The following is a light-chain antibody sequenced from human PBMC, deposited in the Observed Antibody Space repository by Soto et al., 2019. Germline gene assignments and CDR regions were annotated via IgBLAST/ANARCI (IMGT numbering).Light chain of an antibody. J-gene: IGKJ2*01. V-gene: IGKV3-20*01. CDR2: GAS. CDR3: QLYGGSRLYT. CDR1: QSVSSSD. Sequence: EIVLTPSPGTLSLSPGDRATLSCRASQSVSSSDLAWYQPTPGQAPRLLIYGASTRATGIPDRFSGSGSGTDFTLTISSLEPEDGAVYYCQLYGGSRLYTFGEGTKLEIK.